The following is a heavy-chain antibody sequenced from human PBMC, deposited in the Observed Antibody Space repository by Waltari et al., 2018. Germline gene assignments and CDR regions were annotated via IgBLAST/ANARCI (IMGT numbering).Heavy chain of an antibody. D-gene: IGHD3-3*01. V-gene: IGHV3-15*01. J-gene: IGHJ4*02. CDR3: TTLFGDFWSGYFFDF. Sequence: WMSWVRQAPGKGLEWVGRVKSKSDGGTRDYSAPVKGRFTISRDDSENTLYLQMNSLKTEDTAVYYCTTLFGDFWSGYFFDFWGQGTLVTVSS. CDR1: W. CDR2: VKSKSDGGTR.